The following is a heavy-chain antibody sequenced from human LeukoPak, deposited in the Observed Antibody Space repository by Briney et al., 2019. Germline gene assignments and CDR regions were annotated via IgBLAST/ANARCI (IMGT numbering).Heavy chain of an antibody. V-gene: IGHV1-2*04. J-gene: IGHJ4*02. D-gene: IGHD6-19*01. CDR1: GYTFTGYY. CDR3: ALNRYSSGPIDY. Sequence: GASVKVSCKASGYTFTGYYMHWVRQAPGQGPEWMGWINPNSGGTNYAQKFQGWVTMTRDTSISTAYMELSRLRSDDTAVYYCALNRYSSGPIDYWGQGTLVTVSS. CDR2: INPNSGGT.